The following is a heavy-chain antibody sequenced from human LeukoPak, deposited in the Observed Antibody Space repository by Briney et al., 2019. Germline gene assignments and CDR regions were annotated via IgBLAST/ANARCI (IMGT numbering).Heavy chain of an antibody. J-gene: IGHJ2*01. CDR1: GFTFSTYS. D-gene: IGHD6-19*01. V-gene: IGHV3-21*01. Sequence: PGGSLRLSCAASGFTFSTYSMSWVRQAPGKGLEWVSSISSGSSYINYADSVKGRFTISTDNAKNSLYLQMNSLRAEDTAVYFCARDVRPRHYISGPWYFDLWGRGTLVTVSS. CDR2: ISSGSSYI. CDR3: ARDVRPRHYISGPWYFDL.